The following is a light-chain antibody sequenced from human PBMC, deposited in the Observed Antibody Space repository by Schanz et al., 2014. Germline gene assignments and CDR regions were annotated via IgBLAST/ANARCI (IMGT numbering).Light chain of an antibody. CDR3: CSFINNHDWV. V-gene: IGLV2-23*01. J-gene: IGLJ3*02. CDR2: EGT. CDR1: SSDVGSYNL. Sequence: QSVLTQPPSASGSPGQSVTISCTGTSSDVGSYNLVSWYQQHPGKAPKLMIYEGTKRPSGVSNRFSGSKSGNTASLTISGLQVEDEGDYYCCSFINNHDWVFGGGTKLTVL.